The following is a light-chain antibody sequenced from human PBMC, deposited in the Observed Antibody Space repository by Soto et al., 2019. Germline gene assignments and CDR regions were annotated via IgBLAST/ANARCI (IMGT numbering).Light chain of an antibody. CDR1: QNIISW. J-gene: IGKJ2*01. CDR3: QQYISFPHT. Sequence: DIQMTQSPSTLSASVGDRVTITCRASQNIISWLAWYQQKPGKAPKLLTYKASSLETGVPSRFNGNGSGTEITITIISPQPDDFATYYCQQYISFPHTVGQGTKLEIK. V-gene: IGKV1-5*03. CDR2: KAS.